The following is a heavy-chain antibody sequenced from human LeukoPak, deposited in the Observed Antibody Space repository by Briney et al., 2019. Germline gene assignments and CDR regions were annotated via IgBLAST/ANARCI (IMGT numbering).Heavy chain of an antibody. J-gene: IGHJ4*02. Sequence: EWVAVISYDGSNKYYADSVKGRFTISRDNSKNTLYLQMNSLRAEDTAVYYCARDRSLWFFDYWGQGTLVTVSS. CDR3: ARDRSLWFFDY. V-gene: IGHV3-30*04. CDR2: ISYDGSNK. D-gene: IGHD3-10*01.